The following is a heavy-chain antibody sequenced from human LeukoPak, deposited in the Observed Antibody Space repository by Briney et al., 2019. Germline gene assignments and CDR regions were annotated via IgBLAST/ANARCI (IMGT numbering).Heavy chain of an antibody. CDR1: GFTVSSNY. CDR2: IYSGGST. CDR3: ARDSRYCSSTSCYESFDY. Sequence: GGSLRLSCAASGFTVSSNYMSWVRQAPGKGLGWVSVIYSGGSTYYADSVKGRFTISRDNSKNTLYLQMNSLRAEDTAVYYCARDSRYCSSTSCYESFDYWGQGTLVTVSS. J-gene: IGHJ4*02. V-gene: IGHV3-66*01. D-gene: IGHD2-2*01.